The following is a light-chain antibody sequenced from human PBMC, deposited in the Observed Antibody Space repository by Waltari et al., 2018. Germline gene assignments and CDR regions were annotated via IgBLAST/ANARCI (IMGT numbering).Light chain of an antibody. CDR2: KAS. CDR1: QRISNW. Sequence: DIQMTQSPSTLSASVGDRVTIPCRASQRISNWLAWYQQKPGNAPKLLIYKASSLESGVPSRFSGSGSGTEFTLTISSLQPDDFATYYCQQYNSYSPTFGQGTKVEIK. V-gene: IGKV1-5*03. J-gene: IGKJ1*01. CDR3: QQYNSYSPT.